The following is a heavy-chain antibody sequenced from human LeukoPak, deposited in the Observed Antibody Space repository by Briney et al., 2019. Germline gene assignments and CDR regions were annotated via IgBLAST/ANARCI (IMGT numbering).Heavy chain of an antibody. J-gene: IGHJ4*02. D-gene: IGHD1-20*01. V-gene: IGHV1-8*01. CDR3: AKVPPITGITPGLDY. CDR1: GYTFTNFD. Sequence: ASVKVSCKASGYTFTNFDINWVRQATGQGLEWMGWMSPKTGNTGSAQKFQGRVTVTGDTSISTVYMELSSLRSEDTAVYYCAKVPPITGITPGLDYWGQGTLVTVSS. CDR2: MSPKTGNT.